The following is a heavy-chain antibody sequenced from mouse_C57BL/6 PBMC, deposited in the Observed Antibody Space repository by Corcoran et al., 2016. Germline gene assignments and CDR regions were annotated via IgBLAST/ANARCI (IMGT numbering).Heavy chain of an antibody. CDR3: AAPIYYDYGGNAMDY. Sequence: EVQLQQSVAELVRPGASVKLSCTASGFNIKNTYMHWVKQRPEQGLEWIGRIDPANGNTKYAPKFQGKATITADTSSNTAYLQLSSLTSEDTAIYYCAAPIYYDYGGNAMDYWGQGTSVTVSS. CDR2: IDPANGNT. J-gene: IGHJ4*01. V-gene: IGHV14-3*01. D-gene: IGHD2-4*01. CDR1: GFNIKNTY.